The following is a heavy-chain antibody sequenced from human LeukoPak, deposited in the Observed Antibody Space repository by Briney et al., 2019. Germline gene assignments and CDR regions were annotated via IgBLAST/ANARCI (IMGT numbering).Heavy chain of an antibody. Sequence: GGSLRLSRAASGFTFSSYWMHWVRQAPEKGLVWVSRINSDGSSTSYADSVKGRLTISRDNAKNTLYLQMNSLRDEDTAVYYCAKGGRNVIDYWGQGTLVTVSS. J-gene: IGHJ4*02. CDR3: AKGGRNVIDY. CDR1: GFTFSSYW. V-gene: IGHV3-74*01. CDR2: INSDGSST. D-gene: IGHD1-26*01.